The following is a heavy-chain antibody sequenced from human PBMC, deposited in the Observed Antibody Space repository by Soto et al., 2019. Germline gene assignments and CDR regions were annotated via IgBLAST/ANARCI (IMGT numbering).Heavy chain of an antibody. Sequence: GGPLRLSCVVSVFPFGATAISWVRQAPGTGLEWVSGLSNTGRRTSYADSVKGRFNISRDNSEYTVYLQMNSLRVEDTAIYYCATERGATQGPFDNWGQGTLVTVS. CDR1: VFPFGATA. J-gene: IGHJ4*02. CDR2: LSNTGRRT. V-gene: IGHV3-23*01. D-gene: IGHD1-26*01. CDR3: ATERGATQGPFDN.